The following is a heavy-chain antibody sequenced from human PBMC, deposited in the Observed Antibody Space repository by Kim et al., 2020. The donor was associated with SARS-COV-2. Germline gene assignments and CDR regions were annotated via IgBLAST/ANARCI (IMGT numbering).Heavy chain of an antibody. J-gene: IGHJ4*02. D-gene: IGHD5-12*01. V-gene: IGHV1-69*01. Sequence: QKFQGRVTITADESTNTAYMELSSLRSEDTAVYYCARVPGYSGYDYSGDYWGQGTLVTVSS. CDR3: ARVPGYSGYDYSGDY.